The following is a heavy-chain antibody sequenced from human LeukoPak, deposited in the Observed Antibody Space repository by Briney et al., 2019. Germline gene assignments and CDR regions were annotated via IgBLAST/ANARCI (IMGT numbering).Heavy chain of an antibody. Sequence: GGSLRLSCAASGFTFSSHWMHWVRQAPGRGLEWVGRIKSKTDDGTTEYAAPVKGRFTISRDDSENTLYLQMNSLETDDTAVYFCTLYSSGWYVGYWGQGTLVTVSS. CDR2: IKSKTDDGTT. V-gene: IGHV3-15*01. J-gene: IGHJ4*02. CDR1: GFTFSSHW. CDR3: TLYSSGWYVGY. D-gene: IGHD6-19*01.